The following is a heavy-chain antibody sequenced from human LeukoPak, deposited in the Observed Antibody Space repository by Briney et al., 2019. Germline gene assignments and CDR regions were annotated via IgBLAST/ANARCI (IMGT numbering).Heavy chain of an antibody. V-gene: IGHV4-39*07. CDR1: GGSISSSSYY. Sequence: KPSETLSLTCTVSGGSISSSSYYWGWIRQPPGKGLEWIGEINHSGSTNYNPSLKSRVTISVDTSKNQFSLKLSSVTAADTAVYYCARRFQRYNSQRYNWFDPWGQGTLVTVSS. J-gene: IGHJ5*02. D-gene: IGHD5-24*01. CDR3: ARRFQRYNSQRYNWFDP. CDR2: INHSGST.